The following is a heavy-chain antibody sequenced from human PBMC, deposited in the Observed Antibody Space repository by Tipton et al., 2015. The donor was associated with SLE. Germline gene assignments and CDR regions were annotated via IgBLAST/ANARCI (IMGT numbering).Heavy chain of an antibody. D-gene: IGHD2-2*01. CDR1: GGSVSSTNYY. Sequence: TLSLTCTVSGGSVSSTNYYWSWIRQPAGRGLEWIGRIYSSGTTNYNPSLKSRLSISIDTSNNQFSLKLNSVTAADTAVYYCARGERSSMPDCWGQGTLVTVSP. CDR3: ARGERSSMPDC. CDR2: IYSSGTT. J-gene: IGHJ4*02. V-gene: IGHV4-61*02.